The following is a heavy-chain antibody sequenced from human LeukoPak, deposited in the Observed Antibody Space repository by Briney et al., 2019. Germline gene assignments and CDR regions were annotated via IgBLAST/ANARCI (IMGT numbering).Heavy chain of an antibody. Sequence: GASVKVSCKASGYTFTGYYMHWVRQAPGQGLEWMGWINPNSGGTNYAQKFQGRVTMTRDTSISTAYMELSRLRSDDTAVYYCAREGIVGTGGAFDTWGQGTMVTVSS. D-gene: IGHD1-26*01. J-gene: IGHJ3*02. V-gene: IGHV1-2*02. CDR2: INPNSGGT. CDR3: AREGIVGTGGAFDT. CDR1: GYTFTGYY.